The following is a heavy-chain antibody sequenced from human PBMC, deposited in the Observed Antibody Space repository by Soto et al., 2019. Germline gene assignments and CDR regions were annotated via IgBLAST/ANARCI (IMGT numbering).Heavy chain of an antibody. CDR2: ISSSSYI. CDR3: ARDHSRYCSSTSCYPLDY. CDR1: GFTFSSYS. J-gene: IGHJ4*02. D-gene: IGHD2-2*01. V-gene: IGHV3-21*01. Sequence: GSLRLSCAASGFTFSSYSMNWVRQAPGKGLEWVSSISSSSYIYYADSVKGRFTISRDNAKNSLYLQMNSLRAEDTAVYYCARDHSRYCSSTSCYPLDYWGQGTLVTVSS.